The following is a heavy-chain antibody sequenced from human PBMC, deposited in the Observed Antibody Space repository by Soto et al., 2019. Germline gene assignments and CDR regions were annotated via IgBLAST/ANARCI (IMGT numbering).Heavy chain of an antibody. CDR3: ARLVLLWFGELFAARTSRYGMDV. CDR2: ISAYNGNT. V-gene: IGHV1-18*01. D-gene: IGHD3-10*01. Sequence: ASVKVSCKASGYTFTSYGISWVRQAPGQGLEWMGWISAYNGNTNYAQKLQGRVTMTTDTSTSTAYMELRSLRSDDTAVYYCARLVLLWFGELFAARTSRYGMDVWGQGTTVIVSS. J-gene: IGHJ6*02. CDR1: GYTFTSYG.